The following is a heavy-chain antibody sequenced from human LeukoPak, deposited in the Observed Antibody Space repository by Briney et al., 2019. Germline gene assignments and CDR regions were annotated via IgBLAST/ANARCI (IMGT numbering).Heavy chain of an antibody. CDR1: GYTFTDYY. V-gene: IGHV1-2*02. CDR2: INPNSGGT. Sequence: ASVKVSCKASGYTFTDYYIHWVRQAPGQGLEWMGWINPNSGGTNYAQKFQGRVTMTRDTSISTAYMELSRLRSDDTAVYYCARAGIAAAGVYDYWGQGTLVTVSS. D-gene: IGHD6-13*01. J-gene: IGHJ4*02. CDR3: ARAGIAAAGVYDY.